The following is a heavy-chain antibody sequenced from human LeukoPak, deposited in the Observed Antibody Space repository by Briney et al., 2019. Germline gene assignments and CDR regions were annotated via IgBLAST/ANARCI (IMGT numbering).Heavy chain of an antibody. V-gene: IGHV3-21*01. CDR3: ARDIAARPFDY. Sequence: PGGSLRLSCTASGFTFSSYSMNWVRQAPGKGLEWVSSISSSSSYIYYADSVKGRFTISRDNAKNSLYLQMNSLRAEDTAVYYCARDIAARPFDYWGQGTLVTVSS. CDR1: GFTFSSYS. J-gene: IGHJ4*02. D-gene: IGHD6-6*01. CDR2: ISSSSSYI.